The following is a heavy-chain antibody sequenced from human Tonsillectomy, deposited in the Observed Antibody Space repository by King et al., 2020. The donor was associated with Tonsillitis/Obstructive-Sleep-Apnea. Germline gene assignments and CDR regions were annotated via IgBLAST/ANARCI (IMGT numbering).Heavy chain of an antibody. J-gene: IGHJ4*02. V-gene: IGHV3-15*01. Sequence: VQLVESGGGLVKPGGSLRLSCAASGFTFINAWMSWVRQAPGKGLEWVGRIKSESAGGTTDYAAPVKGRFSISRDDSKNTLYLEMNSLKTEDTAVYYCATDVPVPLSQFDYWGQGTLVTVST. CDR2: IKSESAGGTT. CDR3: ATDVPVPLSQFDY. D-gene: IGHD3-16*02. CDR1: GFTFINAW.